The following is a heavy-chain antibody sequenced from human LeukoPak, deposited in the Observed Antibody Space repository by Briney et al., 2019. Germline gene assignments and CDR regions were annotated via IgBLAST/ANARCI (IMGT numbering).Heavy chain of an antibody. Sequence: GRSLRLSCAASGFTFSSYGMHWVRQAPGKGLEWVAVIWYDGSNKYYADSVKGRFTISRDNSKNTLYLQMNSLRAEDTAVYYCARDDLYSSGWLIDYWGQGTLVTVSS. CDR2: IWYDGSNK. CDR3: ARDDLYSSGWLIDY. J-gene: IGHJ4*02. D-gene: IGHD6-19*01. V-gene: IGHV3-33*01. CDR1: GFTFSSYG.